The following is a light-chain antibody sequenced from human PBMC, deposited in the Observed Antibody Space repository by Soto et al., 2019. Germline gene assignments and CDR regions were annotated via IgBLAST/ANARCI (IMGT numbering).Light chain of an antibody. CDR3: SSYTSSDTYV. CDR1: SSDVGAYNY. J-gene: IGLJ1*01. V-gene: IGLV2-14*03. CDR2: GVS. Sequence: SVLTQPASVSGSPGQSITISCTGTSSDVGAYNYVSWYQQHPGKAHKLIIHGVSNRPSGVSNLFSGSKSGDTSSLTISGLQTEDEADYSCSSYTSSDTYVFGTGTKVTVL.